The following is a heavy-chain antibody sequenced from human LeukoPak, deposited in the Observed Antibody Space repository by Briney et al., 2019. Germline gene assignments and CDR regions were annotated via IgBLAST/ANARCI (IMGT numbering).Heavy chain of an antibody. CDR2: INPSGGST. J-gene: IGHJ4*02. Sequence: GASVKVSCKASGYTFTSYYMHWVRQAPGQGLEWMGIINPSGGSTSYAQKFQGRVTMTRDTSTSTAYMELRSLRSDDTAVYYCARDQGICSRQYCGVANDYWGQGTLVTVSS. V-gene: IGHV1-46*01. CDR3: ARDQGICSRQYCGVANDY. CDR1: GYTFTSYY. D-gene: IGHD2-21*01.